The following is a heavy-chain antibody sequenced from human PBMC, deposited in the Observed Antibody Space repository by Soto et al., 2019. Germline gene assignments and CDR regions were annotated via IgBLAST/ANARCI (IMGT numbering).Heavy chain of an antibody. D-gene: IGHD4-17*01. CDR3: ARALRTTVPSPGDY. Sequence: QVQLVESGGGVVQPGRSLRLSCAASGFTFSSYAMHWVRQAPGKGLDWVAVISYDGSNKYYADSVKGRFTIASDNANNALYLQMNRPRAEDTAVYYCARALRTTVPSPGDYWGQGTLVTVSS. J-gene: IGHJ4*02. V-gene: IGHV3-30-3*01. CDR2: ISYDGSNK. CDR1: GFTFSSYA.